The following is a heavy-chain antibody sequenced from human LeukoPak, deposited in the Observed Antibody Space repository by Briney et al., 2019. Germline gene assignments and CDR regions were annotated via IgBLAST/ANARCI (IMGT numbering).Heavy chain of an antibody. CDR3: AKRVVVGSTPPKGWFDP. CDR1: GGSISSSSYY. V-gene: IGHV4-39*01. Sequence: PSETLSLTCTVSGGSISSSSYYWGWIRQPPGKELEWIGSIYYSGSTYYNPSLKSRVTISVDTSKNQFSLKLSSVTAADTAVYYCAKRVVVGSTPPKGWFDPWGQGTLVTVSS. J-gene: IGHJ5*02. CDR2: IYYSGST. D-gene: IGHD2-15*01.